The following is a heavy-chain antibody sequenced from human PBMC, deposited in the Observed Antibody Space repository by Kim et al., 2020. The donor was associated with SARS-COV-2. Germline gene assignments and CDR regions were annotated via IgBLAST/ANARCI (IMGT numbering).Heavy chain of an antibody. J-gene: IGHJ4*01. Sequence: GGSLRLSCAASGFTFSSYAMYWVCQAPGKGLERVAVISYDGSNKYYADSVKGRFTISRDNSKNTLYLQMNSLRAEDTAVYYCARVGGDDSSGYRGFDYWG. CDR3: ARVGGDDSSGYRGFDY. V-gene: IGHV3-30*04. CDR2: ISYDGSNK. D-gene: IGHD3-22*01. CDR1: GFTFSSYA.